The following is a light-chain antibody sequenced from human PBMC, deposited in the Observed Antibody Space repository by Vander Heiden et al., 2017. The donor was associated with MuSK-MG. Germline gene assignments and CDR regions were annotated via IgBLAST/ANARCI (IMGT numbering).Light chain of an antibody. V-gene: IGLV2-8*01. CDR2: EVS. CDR1: SSDVGGYNY. J-gene: IGLJ2*01. CDR3: SSYAGIYVV. Sequence: QSALTQPPSASGSPGQSVTISCTGTSSDVGGYNYVSWYQQHPGKAPKLMIYEVSKRPSGAPDRFSGSKSGTTASLTVSGLQAEDEADYYCSSYAGIYVVFGGGTKLTVL.